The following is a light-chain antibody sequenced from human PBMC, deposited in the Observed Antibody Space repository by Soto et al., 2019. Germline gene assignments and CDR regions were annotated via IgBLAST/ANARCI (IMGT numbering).Light chain of an antibody. Sequence: DIQMTQSPATLSASVGDRVTITCRASQSISSWLAWYQQKPGKAPKLLIYDASNLETGVPSRFSGSGSGTDFTFTISSLQPEDFATYYCQQLHGYPITFGQGTRLEIK. J-gene: IGKJ5*01. CDR1: QSISSW. CDR3: QQLHGYPIT. V-gene: IGKV1-5*01. CDR2: DAS.